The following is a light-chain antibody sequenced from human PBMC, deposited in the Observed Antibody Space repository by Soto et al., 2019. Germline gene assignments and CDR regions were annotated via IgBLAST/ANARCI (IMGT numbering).Light chain of an antibody. CDR1: QGISSW. Sequence: DIQMTQSPSSVSASVGDRVTISCRASQGISSWVAWYQQKPGKAPELLLYAASNLQSGVPSRFSGSGSGTDFTLTISSLQPEDSATYYCQQANSFPRALTFCGGTKVEIK. V-gene: IGKV1-12*01. CDR2: AAS. J-gene: IGKJ4*01. CDR3: QQANSFPRALT.